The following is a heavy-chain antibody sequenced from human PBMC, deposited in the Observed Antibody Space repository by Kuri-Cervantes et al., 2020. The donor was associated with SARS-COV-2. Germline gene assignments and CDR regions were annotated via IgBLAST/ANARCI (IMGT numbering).Heavy chain of an antibody. V-gene: IGHV3-48*03. Sequence: LSLTCVASGFTFSRYEINWVRQAPGKGLEWVSYIGLSDISIKYTDSVKGRFSISRDNSKNTLYLQMNSLRAEDTAVYYCARSIIAVAGFGGRDYWGQGTLVTVSS. CDR2: IGLSDISI. J-gene: IGHJ4*02. D-gene: IGHD6-19*01. CDR1: GFTFSRYE. CDR3: ARSIIAVAGFGGRDY.